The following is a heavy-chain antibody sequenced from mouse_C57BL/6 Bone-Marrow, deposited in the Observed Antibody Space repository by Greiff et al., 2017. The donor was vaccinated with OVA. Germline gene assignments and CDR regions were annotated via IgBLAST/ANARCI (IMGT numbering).Heavy chain of an antibody. CDR2: IYPRSGNT. Sequence: QVQLQQSGAELARPGASVKLSCTASGFTFTSYGISWVKQRTGQGLEWIRVIYPRSGNTYYNEKFKGKATLTADKANSTAYMELHSLTSEDSAVDFYARWGYVYWYFDVWGTGTTVTVSS. D-gene: IGHD2-2*01. J-gene: IGHJ1*03. V-gene: IGHV1-81*01. CDR1: GFTFTSYG. CDR3: ARWGYVYWYFDV.